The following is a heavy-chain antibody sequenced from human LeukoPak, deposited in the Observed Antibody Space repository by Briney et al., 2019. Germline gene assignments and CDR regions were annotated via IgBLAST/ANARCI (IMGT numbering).Heavy chain of an antibody. CDR1: GFTFTAYA. D-gene: IGHD4-17*01. CDR2: IYSGGST. V-gene: IGHV3-53*01. Sequence: GGSLRLSCAASGFTFTAYAMSWVRQAPGKGLEWVSVIYSGGSTYYADSVKGRFTISRDNSKNTLYLQMNSLRAEDTAVYYCARDRYGDFGSFDYWGQGTLVTVSS. CDR3: ARDRYGDFGSFDY. J-gene: IGHJ4*02.